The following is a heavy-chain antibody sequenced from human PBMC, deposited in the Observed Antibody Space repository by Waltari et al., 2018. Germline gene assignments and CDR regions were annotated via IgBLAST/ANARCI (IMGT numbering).Heavy chain of an antibody. CDR3: SYGRFEY. CDR2: IYSGGST. CDR1: GFTVSSNY. V-gene: IGHV3-66*02. Sequence: EVQLVESGGGLVQPGGSLGLSCAGDGFTVSSNYMNWVRQTPGKGLEWVSIIYSGGSTYYADSVKGRFTISRDNSKNTLHLQMNSLRAEDTAVYFCSYGRFEYWGQGTLVTVSS. D-gene: IGHD5-18*01. J-gene: IGHJ4*02.